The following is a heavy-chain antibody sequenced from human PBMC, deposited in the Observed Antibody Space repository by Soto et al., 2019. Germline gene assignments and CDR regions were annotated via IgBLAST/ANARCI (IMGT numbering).Heavy chain of an antibody. CDR2: IIPIFGTA. D-gene: IGHD6-13*01. J-gene: IGHJ3*02. V-gene: IGHV1-69*13. Sequence: FSVKVSCKASEGTFSSYAISWVRQAPGQGLEWMGGIIPIFGTASYAQKCHGRVTITADESRSTAYMELSSLRSEDTAVYYCARVYSASAAPRGAFDIWGLGRMVTV. CDR1: EGTFSSYA. CDR3: ARVYSASAAPRGAFDI.